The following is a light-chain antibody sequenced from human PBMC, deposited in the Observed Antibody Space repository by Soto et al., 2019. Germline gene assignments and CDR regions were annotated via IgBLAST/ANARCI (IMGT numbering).Light chain of an antibody. J-gene: IGLJ1*01. CDR3: ASYTTSSTYV. CDR2: DVS. Sequence: QSVLTQPASVSGSPGQSIAISCTGTSSDVGGYSYVSWYQQQLGKAPKLVISDVSIRPSGVSDRFSGSKSGNTASLTISGLQTEDEADYYCASYTTSSTYVFGTGTKVTVL. V-gene: IGLV2-14*01. CDR1: SSDVGGYSY.